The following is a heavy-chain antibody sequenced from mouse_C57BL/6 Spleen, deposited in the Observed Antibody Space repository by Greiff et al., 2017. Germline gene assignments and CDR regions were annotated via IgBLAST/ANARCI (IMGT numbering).Heavy chain of an antibody. CDR3: ARSSANWDYD. D-gene: IGHD4-1*01. V-gene: IGHV1-64*01. Sequence: QVQLKQPGAELVKPGASVKLSCKASGYTFTSYWMHWVKQRPGQGLEWIGMIHPNSGSTNYNEKFKSRATLTVDKSSSTAYMQLSSLTSEDSAVYYCARSSANWDYDWGQGTTLTVSS. J-gene: IGHJ2*01. CDR2: IHPNSGST. CDR1: GYTFTSYW.